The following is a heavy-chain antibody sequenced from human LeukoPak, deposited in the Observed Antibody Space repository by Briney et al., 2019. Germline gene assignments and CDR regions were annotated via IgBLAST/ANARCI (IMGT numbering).Heavy chain of an antibody. Sequence: GASVKVSCKASGYTFTSYYMHWVRQAPGQGLEWMGIINPSGGSTSYAQKFQDRVTMTRDTSTSTVYMELSSLRSEDTAVYYSARDPHDYGKTSHWYFDLWGRGTLVTVSS. CDR1: GYTFTSYY. V-gene: IGHV1-46*01. D-gene: IGHD4-17*01. J-gene: IGHJ2*01. CDR2: INPSGGST. CDR3: ARDPHDYGKTSHWYFDL.